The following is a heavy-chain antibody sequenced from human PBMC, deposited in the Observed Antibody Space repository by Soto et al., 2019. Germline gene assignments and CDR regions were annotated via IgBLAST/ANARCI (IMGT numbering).Heavy chain of an antibody. CDR3: AGTFRDGLHRWFDP. J-gene: IGHJ5*02. CDR1: GYTFTSYA. D-gene: IGHD1-1*01. V-gene: IGHV1-3*01. CDR2: INAGNGNT. Sequence: VASVKVSCKASGYTFTSYAMHWVRQAPGQRLEWMGWINAGNGNTKYSQKFQGRVTITRDTSASTAYMELSSLRSEDTAVYYCAGTFRDGLHRWFDPRGQGTLVTVSS.